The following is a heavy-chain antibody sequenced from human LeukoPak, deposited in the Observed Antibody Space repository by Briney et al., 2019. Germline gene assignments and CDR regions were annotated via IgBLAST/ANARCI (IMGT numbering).Heavy chain of an antibody. J-gene: IGHJ6*03. CDR3: ARHEVDTAMANYYYYYMDV. CDR1: GYSFTSYW. CDR2: IYPGDSDT. V-gene: IGHV5-51*01. Sequence: GEALKISCKASGYSFTSYWIGWVRQLPRKGLEWMGIIYPGDSDTRYSPSFQGQVTISADKSISTAYLQWSSLKASDTAMYYCARHEVDTAMANYYYYYMDVWGKGTTVTVSS. D-gene: IGHD5-18*01.